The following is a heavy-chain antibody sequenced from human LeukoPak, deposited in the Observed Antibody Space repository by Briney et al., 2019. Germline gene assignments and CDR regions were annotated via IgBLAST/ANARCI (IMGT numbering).Heavy chain of an antibody. J-gene: IGHJ4*02. Sequence: SETLSLTCAVSGYSISSGYYCGWIRQPPGKGLEWIGSIYHSGSTYYNPSLKSRVTISVDTSKNQFSLKPSSVTAADTAVYYCARRSRYNWNDLGFDYWGQGTLVTVSS. CDR1: GYSISSGYY. CDR3: ARRSRYNWNDLGFDY. V-gene: IGHV4-38-2*01. CDR2: IYHSGST. D-gene: IGHD1-1*01.